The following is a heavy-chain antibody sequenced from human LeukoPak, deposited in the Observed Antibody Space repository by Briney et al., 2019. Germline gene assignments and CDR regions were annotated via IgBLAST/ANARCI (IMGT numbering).Heavy chain of an antibody. V-gene: IGHV1-69*13. J-gene: IGHJ5*01. CDR3: ARGASGDYDNWFDP. D-gene: IGHD4-17*01. CDR1: GGTFISYA. Sequence: SVKVSCKASGGTFISYAISWVRQAPGQGLEWMGGIIPIFGTANYAQKFQGRVTITADESTSTAYMELSSLRSEDTAVYYCARGASGDYDNWFDPWGQGTLVTVSS. CDR2: IIPIFGTA.